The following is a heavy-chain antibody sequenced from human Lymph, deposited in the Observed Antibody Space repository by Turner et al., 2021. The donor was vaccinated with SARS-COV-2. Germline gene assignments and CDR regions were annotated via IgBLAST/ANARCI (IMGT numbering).Heavy chain of an antibody. J-gene: IGHJ4*01. CDR2: ISSTGVST. Sequence: EVQLFESGGDLVQPGGSLRLTCGASGFTFSRYAMSWVRQAPGKGLEWVSSISSTGVSTYYADSVKGRFTISRDNSKNTLYLQMNSLRADDTSVYYCAKDPNWYVLSAVDYWGHGTLVTVSS. CDR3: AKDPNWYVLSAVDY. V-gene: IGHV3-23*01. D-gene: IGHD1-1*01. CDR1: GFTFSRYA.